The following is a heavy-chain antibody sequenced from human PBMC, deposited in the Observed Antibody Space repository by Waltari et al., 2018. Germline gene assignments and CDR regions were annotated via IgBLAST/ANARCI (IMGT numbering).Heavy chain of an antibody. V-gene: IGHV3-7*01. CDR3: AREATNYDSSGYYSGDAFDI. CDR1: GFTFSSYW. D-gene: IGHD3-22*01. J-gene: IGHJ3*02. Sequence: EVQLVESGGGLVQPGGSLRLSCAASGFTFSSYWMSWVRQAPGKGLEWVANIKQDGSEKYYGDSVKGRFTISRDNAKNSLYLQMNSLRAEDTAVYYCAREATNYDSSGYYSGDAFDIWGQGTMVTVSS. CDR2: IKQDGSEK.